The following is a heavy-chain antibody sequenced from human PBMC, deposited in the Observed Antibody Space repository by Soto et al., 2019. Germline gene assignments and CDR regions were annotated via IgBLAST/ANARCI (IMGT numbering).Heavy chain of an antibody. CDR1: GGSISTYY. CDR2: IYTSGST. V-gene: IGHV4-4*07. Sequence: PSETLSLTCTVSGGSISTYYWSWIRQPAVKGLEWIGRIYTSGSTNYNPSLRSRVTMSVDTSKNQFSLKLSSVTAADTAVYYCATGRYSYVPPESHFDYWGQGTLVTVYS. J-gene: IGHJ4*02. CDR3: ATGRYSYVPPESHFDY. D-gene: IGHD5-18*01.